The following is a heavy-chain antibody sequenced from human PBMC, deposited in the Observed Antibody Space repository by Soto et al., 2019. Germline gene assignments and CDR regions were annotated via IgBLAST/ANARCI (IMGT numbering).Heavy chain of an antibody. V-gene: IGHV1-69*01. CDR2: IIPIFGTA. CDR1: GGTFSSYS. Sequence: QVQLVQSGAEVKKPGSSVKVSCKASGGTFSSYSINWVRQAPGQGLEWMGAIIPIFGTANYAQKFQGRVTITADESTSTAYMELSSLRSVDTAVYYGARDGGRHSGGIDYWGQGALVTVSS. CDR3: ARDGGRHSGGIDY. D-gene: IGHD1-26*01. J-gene: IGHJ4*02.